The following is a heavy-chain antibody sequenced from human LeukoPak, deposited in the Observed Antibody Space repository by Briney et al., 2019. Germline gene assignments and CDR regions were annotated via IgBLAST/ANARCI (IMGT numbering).Heavy chain of an antibody. J-gene: IGHJ4*02. V-gene: IGHV1-46*01. Sequence: ASVKVSCKASGYIFTSYYMHWVRQAPGQGLEWMGIINPSGGSTSYAQKFQGRVTMTRDMSTSTVYMELSSLRSEDTAVYYCARGMEYYYDSSGYYSPSFDYWGQGTLVTVSS. CDR3: ARGMEYYYDSSGYYSPSFDY. CDR2: INPSGGST. CDR1: GYIFTSYY. D-gene: IGHD3-22*01.